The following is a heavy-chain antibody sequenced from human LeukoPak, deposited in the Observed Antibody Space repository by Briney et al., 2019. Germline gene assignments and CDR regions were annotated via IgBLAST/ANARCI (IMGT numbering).Heavy chain of an antibody. Sequence: SETLSLTCTVSGGSISSYYWSWTRQPPGKGLEWIGYIYYSGSTNYNPSLKSRVTISVDTSKNQFSLKLSSVTAADTAVYYCARHTEYYDSSGYRLGFDYWGQGTLVTVSS. D-gene: IGHD3-22*01. J-gene: IGHJ4*02. CDR1: GGSISSYY. CDR3: ARHTEYYDSSGYRLGFDY. CDR2: IYYSGST. V-gene: IGHV4-59*08.